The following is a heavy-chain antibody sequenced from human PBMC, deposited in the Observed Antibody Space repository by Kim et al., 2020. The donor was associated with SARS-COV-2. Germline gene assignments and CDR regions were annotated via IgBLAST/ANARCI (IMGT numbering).Heavy chain of an antibody. V-gene: IGHV4-39*01. D-gene: IGHD6-13*01. CDR3: ARQDYSSSWYYFDY. CDR2: IYYSGST. CDR1: GGSISSSSYY. J-gene: IGHJ4*02. Sequence: SETLSLTCTVSGGSISSSSYYWGWIRQPPGKGLEWIGSIYYSGSTYYNPSLKSRVTISVDTSKNQFSLKLSSVTAADTAVYYCARQDYSSSWYYFDYWGQGTLVTVSS.